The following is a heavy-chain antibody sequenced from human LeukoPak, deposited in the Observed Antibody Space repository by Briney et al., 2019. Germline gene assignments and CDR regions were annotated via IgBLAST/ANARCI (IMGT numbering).Heavy chain of an antibody. Sequence: GGSLRLSCAASGFTFSSYGMHWVRQAPGKGVEWVAVISYDGSNTYYADSVEGRFTISRDNSKNTLYLQMNSLRAEDTAVYYCAKAEPPGIAAAGHFDYWGQGTLVTVSS. D-gene: IGHD6-13*01. CDR3: AKAEPPGIAAAGHFDY. CDR1: GFTFSSYG. V-gene: IGHV3-30*18. CDR2: ISYDGSNT. J-gene: IGHJ4*02.